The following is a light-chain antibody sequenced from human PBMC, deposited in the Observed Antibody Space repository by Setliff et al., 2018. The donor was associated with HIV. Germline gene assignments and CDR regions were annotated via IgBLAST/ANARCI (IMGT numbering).Light chain of an antibody. CDR3: AAWDDSLNGRGV. V-gene: IGLV1-44*01. Sequence: QSVLTQPPSASATPGQRVTISCSGSSSNIGSNAVNWYQQLPGTAPKLLIYPNNQRPSGVPDRFSGSKSGTSASLAISGLQSEDEADYYCAAWDDSLNGRGVFGGGTKVTVL. CDR2: PNN. J-gene: IGLJ3*02. CDR1: SSNIGSNA.